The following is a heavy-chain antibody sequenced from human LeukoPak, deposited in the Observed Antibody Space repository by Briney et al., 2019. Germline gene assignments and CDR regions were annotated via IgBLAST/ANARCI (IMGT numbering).Heavy chain of an antibody. V-gene: IGHV3-30-3*01. J-gene: IGHJ4*02. Sequence: PGGSLRLSCAASEFAFSSYAMHWVRRAPGKGLEWVAVISYDGSNKYYADSVKGRFTISRDNSKNTLYLQMNSLRAEDTAVYYCARAGGSYWGYYDYWGQGTLVTVSS. D-gene: IGHD1-26*01. CDR3: ARAGGSYWGYYDY. CDR2: ISYDGSNK. CDR1: EFAFSSYA.